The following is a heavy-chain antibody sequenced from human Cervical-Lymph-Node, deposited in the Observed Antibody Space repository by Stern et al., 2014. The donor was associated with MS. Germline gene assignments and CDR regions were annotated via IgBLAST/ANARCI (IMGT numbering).Heavy chain of an antibody. J-gene: IGHJ4*02. CDR2: LSFGGSNE. CDR1: GFTLTHYP. V-gene: IGHV3-30*04. CDR3: ARDLGYCSTANCYGGHY. D-gene: IGHD2-2*01. Sequence: QDELVQSGGGVVQPGTSLRLSCAASGFTLTHYPIHWVRQAPGKGLEWVATLSFGGSNEYYADSAQGRFTMSRDSSKNTLYLQMDSLRAEDTAVYYCARDLGYCSTANCYGGHYWGQGTLVSVSS.